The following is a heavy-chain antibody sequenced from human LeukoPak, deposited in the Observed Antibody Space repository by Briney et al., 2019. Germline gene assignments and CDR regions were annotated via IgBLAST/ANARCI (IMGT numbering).Heavy chain of an antibody. J-gene: IGHJ5*02. CDR2: IYITGST. CDR3: ARSDYYDSSGYPTHLNWFDP. Sequence: SETLSLTCTVSGGSMSSYYWSWIRQPAGKGLEWIGRIYITGSTNYNPSLKSRFTMSVDTSKNQFSLKLSSVTAADTAVYYCARSDYYDSSGYPTHLNWFDPWGQGTLVTVSS. CDR1: GGSMSSYY. D-gene: IGHD3-22*01. V-gene: IGHV4-4*07.